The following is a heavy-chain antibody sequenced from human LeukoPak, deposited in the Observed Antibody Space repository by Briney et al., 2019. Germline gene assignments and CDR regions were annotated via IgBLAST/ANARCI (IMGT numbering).Heavy chain of an antibody. CDR2: INPNSGGT. J-gene: IGHJ4*02. Sequence: ASVKVSCKASGYTFTGYYMHWVRQAPGQGLEWMGWINPNSGGTNYAQKFQGRVTMTRDTSISTAYMELSRLRSDDTAVYYCARDRITMVRGVLRVFFDYWGQGALVTVSS. CDR1: GYTFTGYY. CDR3: ARDRITMVRGVLRVFFDY. D-gene: IGHD3-10*01. V-gene: IGHV1-2*02.